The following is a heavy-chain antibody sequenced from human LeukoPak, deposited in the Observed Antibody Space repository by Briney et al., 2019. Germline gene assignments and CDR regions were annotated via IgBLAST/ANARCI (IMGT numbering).Heavy chain of an antibody. V-gene: IGHV3-21*01. D-gene: IGHD3-22*01. J-gene: IGHJ3*02. CDR2: ISSSRSYK. CDR1: GFTFSSYS. CDR3: ARDTYYYDSRGEVLAFDI. Sequence: GGSLRLSCAASGFTFSSYSMNWVRQAPGKGLEWVSSISSSRSYKYYADSVKGRFTISRDNAKNSLYLQMNSLRAEDTAVYYCARDTYYYDSRGEVLAFDIWGQGTMVTVSS.